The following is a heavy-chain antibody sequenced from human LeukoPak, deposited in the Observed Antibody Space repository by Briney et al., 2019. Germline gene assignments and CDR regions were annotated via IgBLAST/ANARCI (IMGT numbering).Heavy chain of an antibody. J-gene: IGHJ4*02. CDR3: ANIRRSSPDLDY. Sequence: GGSLRLSCGASGFTFSNFAMSWVRQAPGKGLEWVSVISGSGGSTYYADSVKGRLTISRDNSKNTLYLQMNSLRAEDTAVYYCANIRRSSPDLDYWGQGTLVTVSS. CDR1: GFTFSNFA. V-gene: IGHV3-23*01. D-gene: IGHD6-13*01. CDR2: ISGSGGST.